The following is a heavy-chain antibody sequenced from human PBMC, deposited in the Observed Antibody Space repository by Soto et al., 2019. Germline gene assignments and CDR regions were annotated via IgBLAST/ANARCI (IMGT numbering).Heavy chain of an antibody. CDR2: ISSSGTID. CDR3: ARRTMGNYYYMDV. J-gene: IGHJ6*03. V-gene: IGHV3-11*01. Sequence: QVQLVESGGGLVKPGGSLRLSCVASGFTLSDYYMSWIRQAPGKGLDWVSYISSSGTIDNYADSVKGRFTISRDNAKNSLFLQTNGPRAEDTAVHYCARRTMGNYYYMDVWGKGTTVTVSS. CDR1: GFTLSDYY. D-gene: IGHD3-10*01.